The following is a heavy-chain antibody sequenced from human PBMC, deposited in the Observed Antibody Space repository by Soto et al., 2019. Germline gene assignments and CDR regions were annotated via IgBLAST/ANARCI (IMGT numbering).Heavy chain of an antibody. CDR2: ISRDGDDT. CDR3: VKAQDYGSGKYYYDY. D-gene: IGHD3-10*01. CDR1: GFTFTNYP. Sequence: GGSLRLSCSDSGFTFTNYPMHWVRQAPGKGLEYVSAISRDGDDTYYADSVKGRFTISRDNSKKTLYLQMCSLRTDDTAIYYCVKAQDYGSGKYYYDYWGQGTPVTVSS. V-gene: IGHV3-64D*06. J-gene: IGHJ4*02.